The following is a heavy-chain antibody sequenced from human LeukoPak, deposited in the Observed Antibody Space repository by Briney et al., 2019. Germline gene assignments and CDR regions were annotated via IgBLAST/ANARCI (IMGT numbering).Heavy chain of an antibody. CDR3: AKDGPASWGYFDY. J-gene: IGHJ4*02. V-gene: IGHV3-23*01. CDR1: AFTFSNYA. D-gene: IGHD7-27*01. Sequence: GGSLRLSCAASAFTFSNYAMNWVRQAPGKGLEWVSTISSSGSSTYYADSVRGRFTISRDNSRNTLYLQMNSLRADDTAVYYCAKDGPASWGYFDYWGQGTPVTVSS. CDR2: ISSSGSST.